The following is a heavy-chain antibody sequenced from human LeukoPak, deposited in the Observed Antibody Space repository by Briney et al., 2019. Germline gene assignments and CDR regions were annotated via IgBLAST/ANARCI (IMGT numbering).Heavy chain of an antibody. CDR1: DDSITMYY. Sequence: NPSETLSLTCSVSDDSITMYYWTWIRQPPGKGLEWIGYVDHTGSTNFNPSLNGRVSISRDTSKNLFSLRLRSVTAADTAVYYCARGASSTDAFDIWGQGTMVTVSS. CDR3: ARGASSTDAFDI. V-gene: IGHV4-59*12. D-gene: IGHD2-2*01. CDR2: VDHTGST. J-gene: IGHJ3*02.